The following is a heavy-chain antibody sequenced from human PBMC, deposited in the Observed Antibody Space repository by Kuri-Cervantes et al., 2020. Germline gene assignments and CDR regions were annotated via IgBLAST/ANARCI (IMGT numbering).Heavy chain of an antibody. CDR1: GFTFDDYA. CDR3: AKYRALYYYYGMDV. CDR2: ISWNSGNI. D-gene: IGHD3-16*02. V-gene: IGHV3-9*01. J-gene: IGHJ6*02. Sequence: SLKISCAASGFTFDDYATHWVRQAPGKGLEWVSGISWNSGNIDYADSVKGRFTISRDNSKNTLYLQMNSLRAEDTAVYYCAKYRALYYYYGMDVWGQGTTVTVSS.